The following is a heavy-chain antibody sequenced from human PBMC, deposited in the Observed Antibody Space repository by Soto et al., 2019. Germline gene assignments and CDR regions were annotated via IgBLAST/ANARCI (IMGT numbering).Heavy chain of an antibody. D-gene: IGHD2-15*01. CDR1: GGSISSYY. CDR3: ARDLDCSGGSCYPGRWFDP. CDR2: IYYSGST. V-gene: IGHV4-59*01. Sequence: SETLSLTCTFSGGSISSYYWSLIRQPPGKGLEWIGYIYYSGSTNYNPSLKSRVTISVDTSKNQFSLKLSSVTAADTAVYYCARDLDCSGGSCYPGRWFDPWGQGTLVTVSS. J-gene: IGHJ5*02.